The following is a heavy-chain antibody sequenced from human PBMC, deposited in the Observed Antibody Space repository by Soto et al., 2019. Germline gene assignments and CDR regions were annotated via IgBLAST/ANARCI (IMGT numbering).Heavy chain of an antibody. CDR1: GGTFSSYA. D-gene: IGHD1-26*01. V-gene: IGHV1-69*01. Sequence: QVQLVQSGAEVKKPGSSVKVSCKASGGTFSSYAISWVRQASGQGLEWMGGIIPIFGTANYAQKFQGRVTITADEATSTADLELSSLRSEDTAVYSCARGGRGDAFDIGGQGTMVTVSS. J-gene: IGHJ3*02. CDR3: ARGGRGDAFDI. CDR2: IIPIFGTA.